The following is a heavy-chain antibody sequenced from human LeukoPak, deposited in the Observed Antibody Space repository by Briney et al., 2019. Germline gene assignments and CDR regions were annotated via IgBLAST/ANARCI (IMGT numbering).Heavy chain of an antibody. CDR1: GYTFTGYY. Sequence: ASVKVSCKASGYTFTGYYMHWVRQAPGQGLEWMGGIIPIFGTANYAQKFQGRVTITADESTSTAYMELSSLRSEDTAVYYCARGTTLVTNYFDYWGQGTLVTVSS. CDR3: ARGTTLVTNYFDY. D-gene: IGHD5-18*01. V-gene: IGHV1-69*13. J-gene: IGHJ4*02. CDR2: IIPIFGTA.